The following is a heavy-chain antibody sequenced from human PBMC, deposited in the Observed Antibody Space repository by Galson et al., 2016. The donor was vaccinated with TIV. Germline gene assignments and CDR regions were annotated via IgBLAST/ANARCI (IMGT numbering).Heavy chain of an antibody. CDR2: IDPSGGGT. V-gene: IGHV1-46*01. CDR1: GYTFISYY. D-gene: IGHD2-15*01. Sequence: SVKVSCKASGYTFISYYMHWVRQAPGQGLEWVGVIDPSGGGTTYAQKFQARVTMTRDTSTRTVYMELSSLRSDDTAVFYCAVCSNINYFAQWGQGTHITVSA. J-gene: IGHJ4*02. CDR3: AVCSNINYFAQ.